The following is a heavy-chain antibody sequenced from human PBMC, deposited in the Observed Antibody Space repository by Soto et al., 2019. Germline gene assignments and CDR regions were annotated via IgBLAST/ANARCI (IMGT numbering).Heavy chain of an antibody. CDR1: GGSISSGGYS. D-gene: IGHD2-2*01. V-gene: IGHV4-30-2*01. J-gene: IGHJ6*02. CDR2: IYHSGST. Sequence: SETLSLTCAVSGGSISSGGYSWSWIRQPPGKGLEWIGYIYHSGSTYYNPSLKSRVTISVDRSKNQFSLKLSSVTAADTAVYYCARVKGGTSGKNYGMDVWGQGTTVTSP. CDR3: ARVKGGTSGKNYGMDV.